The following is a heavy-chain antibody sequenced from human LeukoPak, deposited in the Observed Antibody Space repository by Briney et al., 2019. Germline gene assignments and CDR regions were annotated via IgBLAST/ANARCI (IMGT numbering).Heavy chain of an antibody. CDR2: INPNSGGT. CDR3: ARDRDYYDSSGYLR. CDR1: GYTFTGYY. V-gene: IGHV1-2*02. D-gene: IGHD3-22*01. Sequence: ASVKVSCKASGYTFTGYYMHWLRQAPRQRLELMGWINPNSGGTNYAQKFQGRVTMTRDTSISTAYMELSRLRSDDTAVYYCARDRDYYDSSGYLRWGQGTLVTVSS. J-gene: IGHJ4*02.